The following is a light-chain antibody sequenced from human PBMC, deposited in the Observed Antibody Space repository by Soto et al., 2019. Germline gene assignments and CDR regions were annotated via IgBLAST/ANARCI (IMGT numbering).Light chain of an antibody. CDR1: SSDVGGYNY. CDR3: SSYAGSNNFCV. Sequence: QSVPTQPPSASGSPGQSVTISCTGTSSDVGGYNYVSWYQQHPGKAPKLMIYEVSKRPSGVPDRFSGSKSGNTASLTVSGLQAEDEADYYCSSYAGSNNFCVFGTGTKVTVL. CDR2: EVS. V-gene: IGLV2-8*01. J-gene: IGLJ1*01.